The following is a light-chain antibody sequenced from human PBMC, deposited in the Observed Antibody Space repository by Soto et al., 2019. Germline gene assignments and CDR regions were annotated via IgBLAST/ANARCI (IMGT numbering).Light chain of an antibody. CDR2: AAS. CDR1: QTISNS. V-gene: IGKV1-39*01. CDR3: QWSYSSPQMYT. J-gene: IGKJ2*01. Sequence: DIQMTQSPASLSASAGDRVTITCRASQTISNSLNWYQQKPGKAPKLLVYAASNLQRGVQSRSSGSGSGTEFTLTISSLQPEHFATYLCQWSYSSPQMYTFGQGTNLEIK.